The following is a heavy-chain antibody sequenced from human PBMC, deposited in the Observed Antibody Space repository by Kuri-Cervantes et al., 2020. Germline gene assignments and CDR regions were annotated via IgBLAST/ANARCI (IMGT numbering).Heavy chain of an antibody. CDR3: AKENDVVVVAAFIDY. J-gene: IGHJ4*02. D-gene: IGHD2-15*01. V-gene: IGHV3-7*03. CDR1: GFTFSSYW. CDR2: IKQDGSEK. Sequence: GESLKISCAASGFTFSSYWMSWVRQAPGKGLEWVANIKQDGSEKYYVDSVKGRFTISRDNSKNTLYLQMNSLRAEDTAVYYCAKENDVVVVAAFIDYWGQGTLVTVSS.